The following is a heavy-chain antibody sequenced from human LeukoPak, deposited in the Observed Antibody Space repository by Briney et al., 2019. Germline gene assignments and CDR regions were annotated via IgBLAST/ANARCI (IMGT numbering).Heavy chain of an antibody. D-gene: IGHD4-11*01. CDR2: IRQDGSEK. CDR3: ARAYMAD. V-gene: IGHV3-7*03. Sequence: GGSLRLSWAASGFIFSNYWMSWVRQAPGKGLEWVANIRQDGSEKYYVDSVRGRFTISRDNAKNSLYLQMNGLRAEDTAVYYCARAYMADWGQGTLVTVSS. CDR1: GFIFSNYW. J-gene: IGHJ4*02.